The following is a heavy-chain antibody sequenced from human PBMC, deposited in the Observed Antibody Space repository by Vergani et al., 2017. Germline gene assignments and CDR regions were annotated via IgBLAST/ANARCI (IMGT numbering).Heavy chain of an antibody. CDR1: GFTFSSYG. CDR2: IWYDGSNK. D-gene: IGHD3-9*01. V-gene: IGHV3-33*01. CDR3: ARDLGHDIAYGMDV. J-gene: IGHJ6*02. Sequence: QVQLVESGGGVVQPGRSLRLSCAASGFTFSSYGMHWVRQAPGKGLEWVAVIWYDGSNKYYADSVKGRFTISRDNSKNTLYLQMNSLRAEDTAVYYCARDLGHDIAYGMDVWGQGTTVTVSS.